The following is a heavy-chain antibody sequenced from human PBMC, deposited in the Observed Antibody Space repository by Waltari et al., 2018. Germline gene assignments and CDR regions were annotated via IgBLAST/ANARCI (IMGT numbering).Heavy chain of an antibody. CDR1: GGSISSGGYS. Sequence: QLQLQESGSGLVKPSQTLSLTCAVSGGSISSGGYSWSWIRQPPGKGLEWIGYIYPGGSTNYSPSLKSRVTISVDRSKNQFSLKMTSVTAADTAVYYCARLHEFTNYFDYWGQGTLVTVSS. CDR2: IYPGGST. J-gene: IGHJ4*02. V-gene: IGHV4-30-2*01. CDR3: ARLHEFTNYFDY. D-gene: IGHD3-10*01.